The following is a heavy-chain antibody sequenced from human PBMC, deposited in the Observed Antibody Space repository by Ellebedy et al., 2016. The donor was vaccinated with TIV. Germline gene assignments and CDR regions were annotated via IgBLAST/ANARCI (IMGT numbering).Heavy chain of an antibody. J-gene: IGHJ3*02. CDR2: INQGGSER. Sequence: GGSLRLSCGSSGFSFRSYWMTWVRQAPGKGLEWVANINQGGSERYYVDSVKGRFTISRDNAKNSLYLEMNSLRAEDTAVYYCATDGSYGDYLSPAHAFEIWGQGTVVTVSS. CDR1: GFSFRSYW. V-gene: IGHV3-7*01. CDR3: ATDGSYGDYLSPAHAFEI. D-gene: IGHD4-17*01.